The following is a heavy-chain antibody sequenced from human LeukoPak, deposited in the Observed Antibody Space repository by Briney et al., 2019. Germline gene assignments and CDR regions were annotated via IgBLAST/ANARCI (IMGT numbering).Heavy chain of an antibody. Sequence: GGSLSLSCAASGFTLSSHWMHWVRHAPGKGLEWGARISSDGSGTIYADSVKGRFTISRDSAKNTLYLQMNSLRAEDTSIYYCARHDCFDPWGQGTLVTVSS. J-gene: IGHJ5*02. CDR1: GFTLSSHW. V-gene: IGHV3-74*01. D-gene: IGHD2-21*01. CDR2: ISSDGSGT. CDR3: ARHDCFDP.